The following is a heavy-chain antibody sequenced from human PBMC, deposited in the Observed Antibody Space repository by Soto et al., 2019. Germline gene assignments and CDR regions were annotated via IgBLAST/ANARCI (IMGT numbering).Heavy chain of an antibody. CDR3: ARDFRTYSHGVDV. CDR1: GYPFTGPY. Sequence: QAPLVQSGTEVKKPGASVKVSCKASGYPFTGPYIYWVRQAPGQGLEWMGWINPSSGGTEFAEKFQGRVTVTRDTSIRTVFLELNSLTSDDTGVYFCARDFRTYSHGVDVWGQGIAVTVSS. D-gene: IGHD4-4*01. V-gene: IGHV1-2*02. CDR2: INPSSGGT. J-gene: IGHJ6*02.